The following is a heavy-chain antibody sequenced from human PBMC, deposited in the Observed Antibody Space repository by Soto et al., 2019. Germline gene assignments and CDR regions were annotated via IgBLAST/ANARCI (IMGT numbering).Heavy chain of an antibody. CDR2: IIPIFGTA. CDR1: GGTFSSYA. Sequence: QVQLVQSGAEVKKPGSSVKVSCKASGGTFSSYAISWVRQAPGQGLEWMGGIIPIFGTANYAQKFQGRVTITADESTSTAYMELSSLRSEDTAVYYCARNSHCTNGVCYPSPNWFDPWGQGTLVTVSS. D-gene: IGHD2-8*01. J-gene: IGHJ5*02. V-gene: IGHV1-69*01. CDR3: ARNSHCTNGVCYPSPNWFDP.